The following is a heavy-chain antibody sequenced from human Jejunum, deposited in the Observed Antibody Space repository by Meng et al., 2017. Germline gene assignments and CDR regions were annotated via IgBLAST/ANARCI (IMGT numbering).Heavy chain of an antibody. CDR3: FTDLRWEFVVDY. J-gene: IGHJ4*02. V-gene: IGHV3-15*01. D-gene: IGHD1-26*01. Sequence: EVTLWWSGGCLVTPGGSLSLSCAASGFSFSNAWMSWVRQAPGKGLDWISRIKTTTDGETTDYAKPVKGRFAISRNDSKNTLYLQMNSVKTEDTAVYFCFTDLRWEFVVDYWGQGTLVTVSS. CDR2: IKTTTDGETT. CDR1: GFSFSNAW.